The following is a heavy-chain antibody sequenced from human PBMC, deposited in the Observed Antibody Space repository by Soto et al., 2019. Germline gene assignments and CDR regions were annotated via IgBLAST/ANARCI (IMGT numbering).Heavy chain of an antibody. CDR3: ARDYYRFNSGYGFSMDV. D-gene: IGHD5-12*01. Sequence: SETLSLTCTVSGGSINYYFWSWIRQPPGKELEWIAYISHSGLTHYSPSLKSRATISVDTSKNQFSLKLSSVTAADTAVYYCARDYYRFNSGYGFSMDVWGQGTTVTVSS. J-gene: IGHJ6*02. V-gene: IGHV4-59*12. CDR2: ISHSGLT. CDR1: GGSINYYF.